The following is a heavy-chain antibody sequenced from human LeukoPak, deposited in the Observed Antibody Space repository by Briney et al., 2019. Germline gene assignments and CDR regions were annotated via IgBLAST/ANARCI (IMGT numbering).Heavy chain of an antibody. CDR3: GKERRRLDTRMIRSYYFDY. J-gene: IGHJ4*02. Sequence: GGSLRLSCGASGFPFSSSAMSWVRQTQANGLEWVSSITGDGVTTYYADSVKGRFTISRDNSKNILFLQMNSLGDEDSASYFCGKERRRLDTRMIRSYYFDYWGQGTPVTVSS. CDR1: GFPFSSSA. D-gene: IGHD3-16*01. V-gene: IGHV3-23*01. CDR2: ITGDGVTT.